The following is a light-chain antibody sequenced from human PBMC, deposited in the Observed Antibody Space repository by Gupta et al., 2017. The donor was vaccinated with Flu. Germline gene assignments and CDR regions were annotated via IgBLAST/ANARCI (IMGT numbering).Light chain of an antibody. J-gene: IGKJ4*01. CDR1: QGISSY. CDR2: DAS. CDR3: QQFDSYHCT. Sequence: PSFLSASVGDRVTITCRASQGISSYLSWYQQKPGKGPTLLIYDASTLENGVPSRFSGSGSGTEVIPTISSLQPEDFATYYCQQFDSYHCTFGQGTKVEIK. V-gene: IGKV1-9*01.